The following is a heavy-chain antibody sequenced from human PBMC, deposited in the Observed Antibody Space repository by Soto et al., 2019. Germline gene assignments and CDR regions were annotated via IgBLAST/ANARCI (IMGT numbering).Heavy chain of an antibody. Sequence: PGGSLRLSCTASGFTFNDYTLSWVRQAPGKGLEWVGFIRSKAYGGTTEYAASVKGRFTISRDDSKGIAYLQMNSLKTEDTAVYYCTAGKLYPSLDFDYWGQGTLVTVSS. V-gene: IGHV3-49*04. CDR3: TAGKLYPSLDFDY. D-gene: IGHD2-8*01. CDR2: IRSKAYGGTT. J-gene: IGHJ4*02. CDR1: GFTFNDYT.